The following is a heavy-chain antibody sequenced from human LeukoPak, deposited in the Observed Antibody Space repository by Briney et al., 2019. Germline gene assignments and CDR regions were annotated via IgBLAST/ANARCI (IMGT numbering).Heavy chain of an antibody. Sequence: GGSLRLSCAASGFTFSSYAMHWVRQAPGKGLEWVAVISYDGSNKYYADSVKGRFTISRDNSKNTLYLQMNSLRAEDTAVYYCAKDGVPSRWFGRNYFDYWGQGTLVTVSS. V-gene: IGHV3-30*04. CDR1: GFTFSSYA. CDR2: ISYDGSNK. D-gene: IGHD3-10*01. J-gene: IGHJ4*02. CDR3: AKDGVPSRWFGRNYFDY.